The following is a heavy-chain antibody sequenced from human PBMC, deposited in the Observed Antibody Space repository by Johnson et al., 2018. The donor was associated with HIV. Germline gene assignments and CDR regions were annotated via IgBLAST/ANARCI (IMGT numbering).Heavy chain of an antibody. D-gene: IGHD6-13*01. Sequence: QVQLVESGGGVVQPGRSLRLSCAASGFTFSSYAMHWVRQAPAKGLQWVAVISYDGSDKDYADSVKGRFTISRDNAENSLYLQMNSLRAEDTAVYYCARDGGVAAAVGVVAFDIWGQGTLVTVSS. CDR1: GFTFSSYA. CDR3: ARDGGVAAAVGVVAFDI. V-gene: IGHV3-30*04. CDR2: ISYDGSDK. J-gene: IGHJ3*02.